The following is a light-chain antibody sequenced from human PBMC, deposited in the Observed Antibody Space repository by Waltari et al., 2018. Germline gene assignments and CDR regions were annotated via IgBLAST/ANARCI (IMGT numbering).Light chain of an antibody. CDR3: QAWDSSLVV. J-gene: IGLJ2*01. V-gene: IGLV3-1*01. Sequence: SYELTQPPSVSVSPGQTASLTCSGDKLGEKYACWYQQKPGQSPVLVIYQDSKRPSGIPERFSGSNSGNTATLTISGTQAMDEADYYCQAWDSSLVVFGGGTKLTVL. CDR1: KLGEKY. CDR2: QDS.